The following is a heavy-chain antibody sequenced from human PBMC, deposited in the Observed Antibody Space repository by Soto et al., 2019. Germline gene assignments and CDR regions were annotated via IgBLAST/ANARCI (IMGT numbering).Heavy chain of an antibody. V-gene: IGHV1-18*01. Sequence: QIQLLQSGAEVKKPGASVKVTYKASGYTFRNFGISWVRQAPGQGLEWMGWISAYNANANYAQKFQGRLTMTADTSMSTAYMELRSLRSDDTAVYYCARENSYFDYWGQGTLVTVSS. CDR2: ISAYNANA. J-gene: IGHJ4*02. CDR3: ARENSYFDY. CDR1: GYTFRNFG.